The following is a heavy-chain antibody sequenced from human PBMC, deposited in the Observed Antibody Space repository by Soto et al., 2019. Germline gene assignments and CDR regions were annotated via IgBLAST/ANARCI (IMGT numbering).Heavy chain of an antibody. J-gene: IGHJ4*02. CDR3: ARHVYYDILKKNS. Sequence: GESLKISCKGSGYSFANYWIGWVRQMPGKGLEWMGIIYPNNSDTRYSPSFQGQVTISADKSISTAYLEWSSLKASDTAMYYCARHVYYDILKKNSWGQGTLVTV. CDR1: GYSFANYW. V-gene: IGHV5-51*01. D-gene: IGHD3-9*01. CDR2: IYPNNSDT.